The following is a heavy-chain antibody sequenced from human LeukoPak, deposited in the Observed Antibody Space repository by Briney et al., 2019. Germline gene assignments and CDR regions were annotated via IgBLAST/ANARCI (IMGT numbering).Heavy chain of an antibody. D-gene: IGHD6-19*01. CDR3: ARAGYGSGWYYFDY. V-gene: IGHV3-13*01. J-gene: IGHJ4*02. Sequence: GGSLRLSCAASGFTLSNYDMHWVRQVTGRGLEWVSGIGTSGDTYYPGSVKGRFTISRENARNSLYLQMNSLRAGDTAVYYCARAGYGSGWYYFDYWGQGILVIVSS. CDR1: GFTLSNYD. CDR2: IGTSGDT.